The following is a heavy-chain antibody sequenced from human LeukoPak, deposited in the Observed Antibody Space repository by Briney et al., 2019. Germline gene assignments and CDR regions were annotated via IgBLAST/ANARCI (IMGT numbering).Heavy chain of an antibody. CDR3: ARGSIGSWYSSSWFDPGAKYYYYMDV. D-gene: IGHD6-13*01. CDR2: IYYSGNT. J-gene: IGHJ6*03. V-gene: IGHV4-39*07. Sequence: SETLSLTCTVSGGSGGSMRSFNYYWGWIRQSPGKGLEWIGSIYYSGNTYYNPSLKSRVTISVDTSENQFSLRLSSVTAADTAVYYCARGSIGSWYSSSWFDPGAKYYYYMDVWGKGTTVTVSS. CDR1: GGSGGSMRSFNYY.